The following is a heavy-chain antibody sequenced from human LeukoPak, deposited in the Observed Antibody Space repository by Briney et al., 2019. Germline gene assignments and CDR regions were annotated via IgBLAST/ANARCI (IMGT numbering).Heavy chain of an antibody. CDR2: INPNSGGT. J-gene: IGHJ6*03. D-gene: IGHD6-13*01. CDR3: ARNPIPAAATFAYYYYYMDV. V-gene: IGHV1-2*02. Sequence: ASAKVSCKASGYTFTGYYMHWVRQAPGQGLEWMGWINPNSGGTNYAQKFQGRVTMTRDTSISTAYMELSRLRSDDTAVYYCARNPIPAAATFAYYYYYMDVWGKGTTVTVSS. CDR1: GYTFTGYY.